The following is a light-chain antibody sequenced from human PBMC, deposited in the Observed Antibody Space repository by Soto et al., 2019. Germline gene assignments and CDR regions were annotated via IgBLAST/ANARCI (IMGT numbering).Light chain of an antibody. Sequence: EIVMTQSPATLSVSPGGRATLSCRASQSISDTLAWYQQKPGQAPRLLIYGASRRATGFPARFSGSGSGTDFTLTIARLEPEDFAVYYCQQYGGSPRTFGQGTRLEIK. CDR2: GAS. J-gene: IGKJ5*01. CDR1: QSISDT. CDR3: QQYGGSPRT. V-gene: IGKV3-20*01.